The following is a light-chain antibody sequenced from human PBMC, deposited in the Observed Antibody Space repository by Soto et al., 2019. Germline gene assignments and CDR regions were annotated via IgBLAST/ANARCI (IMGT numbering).Light chain of an antibody. J-gene: IGKJ4*01. CDR3: QQRGNWLI. CDR1: QSVSSS. Sequence: NVLTRSPATLSLCPGERATLSVRASQSVSSSLAWYQQKPGQALWLHIYDGSNRATGIPARFSVSGSGTDFALTISSLESEDFAVFNGQQRGNWLILGGGTKVDIK. V-gene: IGKV3-11*01. CDR2: DGS.